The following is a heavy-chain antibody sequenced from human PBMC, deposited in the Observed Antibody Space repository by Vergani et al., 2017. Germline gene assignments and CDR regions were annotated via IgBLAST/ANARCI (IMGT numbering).Heavy chain of an antibody. Sequence: QVQLQESGPGLVKPSETLSLTCTVSGGSISSYYWRWIRQPPGKVLEWIGYIYYSGSTNYNPSLKSRVTISVDTSKNQFSLKLSSVTAADTAVYYCARSQYDFWSGLNSYFDYWGQGTLVTVSS. CDR1: GGSISSYY. CDR3: ARSQYDFWSGLNSYFDY. J-gene: IGHJ4*02. V-gene: IGHV4-59*01. CDR2: IYYSGST. D-gene: IGHD3-3*01.